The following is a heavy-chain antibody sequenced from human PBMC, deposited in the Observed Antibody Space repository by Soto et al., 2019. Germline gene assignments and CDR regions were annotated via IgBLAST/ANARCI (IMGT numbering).Heavy chain of an antibody. CDR3: ARDFGGY. D-gene: IGHD3-16*01. CDR1: GFTFSDHW. Sequence: GGSLRLSCAASGFTFSDHWMSWVRQAPGKGPEWVASIKQDGSEKQFVDSAKGRFTISRDNAKNSLFLQMTSLRAEDTAVYHCARDFGGYWGQGTLVTVSS. V-gene: IGHV3-7*05. CDR2: IKQDGSEK. J-gene: IGHJ4*02.